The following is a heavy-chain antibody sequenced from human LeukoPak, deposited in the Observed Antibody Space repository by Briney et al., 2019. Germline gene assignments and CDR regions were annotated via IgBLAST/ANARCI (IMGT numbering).Heavy chain of an antibody. CDR2: ITGGGSGI. J-gene: IGHJ4*02. Sequence: GASLRLSCAASGFTFSNYAMSWVRQAPGKGLEWVSAITGGGSGIYYADSMKSRFTISRDNSKNTLYLQINSLRAEDTAVYYCAKWGDYDVLTGYYVSDYWGQGTLATVSS. CDR3: AKWGDYDVLTGYYVSDY. D-gene: IGHD3-9*01. V-gene: IGHV3-23*01. CDR1: GFTFSNYA.